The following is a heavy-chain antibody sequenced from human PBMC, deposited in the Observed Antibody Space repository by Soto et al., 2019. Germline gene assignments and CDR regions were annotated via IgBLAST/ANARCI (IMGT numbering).Heavy chain of an antibody. V-gene: IGHV4-34*01. D-gene: IGHD5-12*01. CDR3: ARSRRHIVSTLHDY. Sequence: SETLSLTCAVYGGSFSGYYWSWIRQPPGKGLEWIGKINHSGGTNYNPSLKSRVTISVDTSKNQFSLKLSSVTAADTAVYYCARSRRHIVSTLHDYWGQGTLGTSPQ. CDR1: GGSFSGYY. CDR2: INHSGGT. J-gene: IGHJ4*02.